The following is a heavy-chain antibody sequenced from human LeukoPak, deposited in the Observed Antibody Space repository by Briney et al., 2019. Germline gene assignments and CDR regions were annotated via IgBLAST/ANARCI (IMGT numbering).Heavy chain of an antibody. J-gene: IGHJ4*02. V-gene: IGHV3-66*04. D-gene: IGHD1-26*01. CDR1: GFTVSNEN. Sequence: GGSLRLSCAASGFTVSNENINWVRQAPGKGLEWVSIIHIGGGTNYADFVKGRFTISRDNSKNMVYLRMNSLTVEDTAVYYCARHRELGLWGQGTLVSVSS. CDR3: ARHRELGL. CDR2: IHIGGGT.